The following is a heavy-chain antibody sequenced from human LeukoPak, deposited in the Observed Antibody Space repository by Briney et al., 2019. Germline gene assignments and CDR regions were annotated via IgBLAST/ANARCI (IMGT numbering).Heavy chain of an antibody. V-gene: IGHV4-34*01. CDR2: INHSGST. D-gene: IGHD2-15*01. J-gene: IGHJ4*02. Sequence: SETLSLTCAVYGGSFSGYYWSWIRKPPGKGLEWIGEINHSGSTNYNPSLKSRVTISVDTSKNQFSLKLSSVTAADTAVYYCARGDFNVAAFRRVYFDYWGQGTLVTVSS. CDR3: ARGDFNVAAFRRVYFDY. CDR1: GGSFSGYY.